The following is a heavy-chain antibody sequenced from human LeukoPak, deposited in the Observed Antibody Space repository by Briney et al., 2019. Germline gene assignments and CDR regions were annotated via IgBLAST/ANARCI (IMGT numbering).Heavy chain of an antibody. J-gene: IGHJ6*03. CDR3: ARQGYDYDFWSGYYYYYYMDV. D-gene: IGHD3-3*01. Sequence: SETLSLTCTVSGYSISSGYYWGWIRQPPGKGLEWIGSIYHSGSTYYNPSLKSRVTISVDTSKNQFSLKLSSVTAADTAVYYCARQGYDYDFWSGYYYYYYMDVWGKGTTVTVSS. CDR1: GYSISSGYY. V-gene: IGHV4-38-2*02. CDR2: IYHSGST.